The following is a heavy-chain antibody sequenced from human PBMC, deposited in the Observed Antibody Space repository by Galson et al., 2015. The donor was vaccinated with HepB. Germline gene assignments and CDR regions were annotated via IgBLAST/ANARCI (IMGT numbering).Heavy chain of an antibody. CDR3: ARCGGRQQLVRGWFDP. CDR1: GYTFTSYG. Sequence: SVKVSCKASGYTFTSYGISWVRQAPGQGLEWMGWISAYNGNTNYAQKLQGRVTMTTDTSTSTAYMELRSLRLDDTAVYYCARCGGRQQLVRGWFDPWGQGTLVTVSS. CDR2: ISAYNGNT. D-gene: IGHD6-13*01. J-gene: IGHJ5*02. V-gene: IGHV1-18*04.